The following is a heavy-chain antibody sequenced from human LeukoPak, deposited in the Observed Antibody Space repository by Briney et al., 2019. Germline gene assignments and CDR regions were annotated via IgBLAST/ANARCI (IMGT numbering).Heavy chain of an antibody. J-gene: IGHJ6*02. Sequence: GGSLRLSCAACGFTFSSYEMNWVRQAPGKGLEWVSYISSSGSTIYYADSVKGRFTISRDNAKNSLYLQMNSMRAEDTAVYYCARRSGSYLPLYYYYGMDVWGQGTTVTVSS. V-gene: IGHV3-48*03. CDR3: ARRSGSYLPLYYYYGMDV. CDR1: GFTFSSYE. D-gene: IGHD1-26*01. CDR2: ISSSGSTI.